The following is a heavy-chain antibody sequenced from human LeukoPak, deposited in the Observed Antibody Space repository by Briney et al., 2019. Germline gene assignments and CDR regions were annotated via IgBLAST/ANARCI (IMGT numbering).Heavy chain of an antibody. CDR3: ARVGHYYDSGSYYNARGFFDY. V-gene: IGHV4-59*01. CDR2: IYYSGST. D-gene: IGHD3-10*01. CDR1: GGSLSSFY. J-gene: IGHJ4*02. Sequence: SETLSLTCTVSGGSLSSFYWSWIRQPPGKGLEWIGYIYYSGSTNYNPSLKSRVTISIDTSNNQFSLKLNSVTAADTAVYYCARVGHYYDSGSYYNARGFFDYWGQGTLVTVSS.